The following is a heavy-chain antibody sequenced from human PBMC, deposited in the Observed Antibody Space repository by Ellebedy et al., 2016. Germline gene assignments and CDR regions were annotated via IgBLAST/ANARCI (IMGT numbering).Heavy chain of an antibody. Sequence: GESLKISCKGSGYRFTSYWIGWVRQMPGKGLEWMGRIDPSDSYTNYSPSFQGHVTISADKSISTAYLQWSSLKASDTAMYYCARLNWNDDVSGYYYGMDVWGQGTTVTVSS. V-gene: IGHV5-10-1*01. CDR1: GYRFTSYW. J-gene: IGHJ6*02. D-gene: IGHD1-20*01. CDR3: ARLNWNDDVSGYYYGMDV. CDR2: IDPSDSYT.